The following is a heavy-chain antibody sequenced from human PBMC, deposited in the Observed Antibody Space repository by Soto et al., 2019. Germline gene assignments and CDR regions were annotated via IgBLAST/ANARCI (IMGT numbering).Heavy chain of an antibody. D-gene: IGHD3-22*01. CDR2: INTYNGNT. V-gene: IGHV1-18*01. CDR1: GYTFTNYG. CDR3: ARGYYFDSNGYHGFDP. Sequence: QVQLVQSGAEVKKPGASVKVSCKASGYTFTNYGLGWVRQAPGQGLEWMGWINTYNGNTNYAQNVQGRVTMTTDTSTTTAYMELRSLGSDDTAVYYCARGYYFDSNGYHGFDPWGQGTLVTVSS. J-gene: IGHJ5*02.